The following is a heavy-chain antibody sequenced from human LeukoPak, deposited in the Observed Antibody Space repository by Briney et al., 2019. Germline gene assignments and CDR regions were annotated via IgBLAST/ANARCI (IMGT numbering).Heavy chain of an antibody. J-gene: IGHJ4*02. CDR1: GFTFSSYW. D-gene: IGHD6-13*01. CDR3: AREPRSWYYFDY. Sequence: PGGCLRLSCAASGFTFSSYWMHWVRQAPGKALVCLSHINSDGSSTSYADSVKGRFTISRDNAENTLYLQMNSLRAEDTAVYYCAREPRSWYYFDYWGQGTLVTASS. CDR2: INSDGSST. V-gene: IGHV3-74*01.